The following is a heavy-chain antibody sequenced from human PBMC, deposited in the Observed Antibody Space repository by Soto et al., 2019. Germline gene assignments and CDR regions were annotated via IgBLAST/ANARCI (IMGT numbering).Heavy chain of an antibody. V-gene: IGHV1-2*02. CDR1: GYTFTGYY. D-gene: IGHD3-10*01. CDR3: ARVITAATFDY. Sequence: ASVKVSCKASGYTFTGYYMHWVRQAPGQGLEWMGWISAYNGNTSYAQKFQGRVTMTRDTSTSTVYMELSSLRSEDTAVYYCARVITAATFDYWGQGTLVTVSS. CDR2: ISAYNGNT. J-gene: IGHJ4*02.